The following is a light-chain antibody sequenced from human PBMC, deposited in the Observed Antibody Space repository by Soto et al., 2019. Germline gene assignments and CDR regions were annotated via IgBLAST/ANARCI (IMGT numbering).Light chain of an antibody. J-gene: IGKJ1*01. CDR2: GTS. CDR1: QSVSSSY. V-gene: IGKV3-20*01. CDR3: QQYGSSSWT. Sequence: VLAQSPGTLSLSPGKRSTLSCRAIQSVSSSYLAWYQQKPGQAPRLLIYGTSSRATAIPDRFSGSGSGTDFTLTISRPEPEDFAVYYCQQYGSSSWTFGQGTKVDIK.